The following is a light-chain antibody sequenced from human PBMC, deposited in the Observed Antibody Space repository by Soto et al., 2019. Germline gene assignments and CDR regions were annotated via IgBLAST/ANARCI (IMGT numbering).Light chain of an antibody. Sequence: EIVLTQSPGTLSLSPGERATLSCRASQRVSSSHLAWYQQKPGQAPRLLIYGASSRATGIPDRFSGSGSGTDFTLTISRLEPEDFAVYYCQQYGSSPWTFGQGTKVEIK. V-gene: IGKV3-20*01. CDR1: QRVSSSH. J-gene: IGKJ1*01. CDR3: QQYGSSPWT. CDR2: GAS.